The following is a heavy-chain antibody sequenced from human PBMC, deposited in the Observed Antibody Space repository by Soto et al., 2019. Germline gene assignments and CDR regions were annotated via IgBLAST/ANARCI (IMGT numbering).Heavy chain of an antibody. D-gene: IGHD3-16*01. Sequence: ASVKVSCKASGYTFTSYGISWVRQAPGHGLEWMGWISAYNGNTNYAQKLQGRVTMTTDTSTSTAYMELRSLRSDDTAVYYCAREWGNYYYYGMDVWGQGTTVTVSS. CDR3: AREWGNYYYYGMDV. CDR1: GYTFTSYG. V-gene: IGHV1-18*04. CDR2: ISAYNGNT. J-gene: IGHJ6*02.